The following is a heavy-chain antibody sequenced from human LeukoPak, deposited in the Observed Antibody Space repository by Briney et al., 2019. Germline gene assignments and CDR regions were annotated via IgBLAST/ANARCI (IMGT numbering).Heavy chain of an antibody. CDR3: ARAGSYYDFWSGYYTTNWFDP. D-gene: IGHD3-3*01. CDR2: IYYSGST. Sequence: SETLSLTCTVSGGSLSSSSSYWGWIRQPPGKGLEWIGSIYYSGSTYYNPSLKSRVTISVDTSKNQFSLKLSSVTAADTAVYYCARAGSYYDFWSGYYTTNWFDPWGQGTLVTVSS. CDR1: GGSLSSSSSY. J-gene: IGHJ5*02. V-gene: IGHV4-39*01.